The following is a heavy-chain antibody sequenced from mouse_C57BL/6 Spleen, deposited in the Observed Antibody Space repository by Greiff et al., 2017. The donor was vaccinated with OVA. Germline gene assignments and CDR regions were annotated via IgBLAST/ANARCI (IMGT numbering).Heavy chain of an antibody. Sequence: VQLQQPGAELVKPGASVKLSCKASGYTFTSYWMQWVKQRPGQGLEWIGEIDPSDSYTNYNQKFKGKATLTVDTSSSTAYMQLSSLTSEDSAVYYCARRNYDYDEGFDYWGQGTTLTVSS. CDR1: GYTFTSYW. D-gene: IGHD2-4*01. CDR2: IDPSDSYT. J-gene: IGHJ2*01. CDR3: ARRNYDYDEGFDY. V-gene: IGHV1-50*01.